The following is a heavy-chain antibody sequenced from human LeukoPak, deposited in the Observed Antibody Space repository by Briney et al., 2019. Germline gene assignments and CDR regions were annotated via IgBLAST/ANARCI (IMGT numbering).Heavy chain of an antibody. Sequence: GGSLRLSCAASGFTFTDSAMHWVRQASGKGLEWVGRIRSKANSYATSYDASVKGRLTISRDDSKNTAFLQMNSLKTEDTAVYYCTRRYYHDSSGNYYGDYWGQGTRVTVSS. D-gene: IGHD3-22*01. J-gene: IGHJ4*02. CDR3: TRRYYHDSSGNYYGDY. V-gene: IGHV3-73*01. CDR2: IRSKANSYAT. CDR1: GFTFTDSA.